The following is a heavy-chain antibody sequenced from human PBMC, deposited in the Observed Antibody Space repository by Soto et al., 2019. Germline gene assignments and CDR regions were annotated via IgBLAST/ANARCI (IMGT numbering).Heavy chain of an antibody. CDR3: ARAGDSSGYYWYYFDY. V-gene: IGHV1-69*06. J-gene: IGHJ4*02. CDR1: GGTFSSYA. CDR2: IIPIFGTA. D-gene: IGHD3-22*01. Sequence: SVKVSFKASGGTFSSYAISWVRQAPGQGLEWMGGIIPIFGTANYAQKFQGRVTITADKSTSTAYMELSSLRSEDTAVYYCARAGDSSGYYWYYFDYWGQGTLVTVSS.